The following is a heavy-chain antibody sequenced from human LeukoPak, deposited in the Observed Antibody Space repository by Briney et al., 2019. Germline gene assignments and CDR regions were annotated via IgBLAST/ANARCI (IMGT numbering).Heavy chain of an antibody. Sequence: QPGRSLRLSCAASGFTFSRYGMHWVRQAPGKGLEWVANIKQDGSEKYYVDSVKGRFTISRDNAKNSLFLQMNSLRAEDTAFYYCARDTSASYNWFDPWGQGTLVTVSS. CDR2: IKQDGSEK. J-gene: IGHJ5*02. CDR1: GFTFSRYG. V-gene: IGHV3-7*05. D-gene: IGHD2-2*01. CDR3: ARDTSASYNWFDP.